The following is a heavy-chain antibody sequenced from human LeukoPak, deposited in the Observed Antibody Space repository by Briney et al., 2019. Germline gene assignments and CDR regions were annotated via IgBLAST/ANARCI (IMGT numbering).Heavy chain of an antibody. V-gene: IGHV4-34*01. CDR1: GRSFTDYF. CDR2: INDYTGDS. Sequence: SETLSLTCTVFGRSFTDYFGTWIRHSPGKGLEWIGEINDYTGDSKYNPSLNSRVSISLEKSKNQLSLELRSVTAADTAVYYCARGRIAKIVVVHSFSYGMDVWGQGTTVTVSS. D-gene: IGHD3-22*01. J-gene: IGHJ6*02. CDR3: ARGRIAKIVVVHSFSYGMDV.